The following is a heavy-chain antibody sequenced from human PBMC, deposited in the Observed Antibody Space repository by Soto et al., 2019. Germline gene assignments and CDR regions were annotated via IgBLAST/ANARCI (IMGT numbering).Heavy chain of an antibody. CDR3: AREDIVVVPAATGFYNWFDP. V-gene: IGHV3-74*01. CDR2: INSDGSST. CDR1: GFTFSSYW. J-gene: IGHJ5*02. Sequence: PGGSLRLSCAASGFTFSSYWRHWVRQAPGKGLVWVSRINSDGSSTSYADSVKGRFTISRDNAKNTLYLQMNSLRAEDTAVYYCAREDIVVVPAATGFYNWFDPWGQGTLVTVSS. D-gene: IGHD2-2*01.